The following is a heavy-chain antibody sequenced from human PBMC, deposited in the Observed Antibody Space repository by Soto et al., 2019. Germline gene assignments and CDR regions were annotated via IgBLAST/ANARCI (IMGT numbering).Heavy chain of an antibody. CDR1: GFTFSSYG. V-gene: IGHV3-30*18. CDR3: AKDRGWAPFDD. Sequence: QVQLVESGGGVVQPGRSLRLSCAASGFTFSSYGMHWVRQAPGKGLEWVAVISNDGSNKYHADSVKGRFTISRDNSKNTLYLQMNSLRAEDTAVYHCAKDRGWAPFDDWGQGTLFTVSS. D-gene: IGHD1-26*01. J-gene: IGHJ4*02. CDR2: ISNDGSNK.